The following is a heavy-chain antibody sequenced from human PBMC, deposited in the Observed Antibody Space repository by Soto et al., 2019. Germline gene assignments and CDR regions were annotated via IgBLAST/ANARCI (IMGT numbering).Heavy chain of an antibody. CDR3: AREVDYLDY. Sequence: TLSLTCTVSGASFTSNSYFWSWIRQPPGKGLEWIGYIYYSGSTYYNPSLKSRVTISVDTSKNQFSLKLSSVTAADTAVYYCAREVDYLDYWGQGTLVTVSS. V-gene: IGHV4-30-4*01. D-gene: IGHD2-2*01. J-gene: IGHJ4*02. CDR2: IYYSGST. CDR1: GASFTSNSYF.